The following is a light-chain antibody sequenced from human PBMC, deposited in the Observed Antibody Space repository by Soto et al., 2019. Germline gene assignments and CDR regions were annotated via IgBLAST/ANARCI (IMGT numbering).Light chain of an antibody. V-gene: IGKV3-20*01. CDR3: QQYGSSSWT. CDR2: GAS. CDR1: QSISSSY. J-gene: IGKJ1*01. Sequence: TPSPSTPASSPGERATLRYTGSQSISSSYLAWYQQRPGQAPRLLIYGASSRATGIPDRFSGSGSGTEFTLTISRLEPEDFAVYYCQQYGSSSWTFGQGTKVDIK.